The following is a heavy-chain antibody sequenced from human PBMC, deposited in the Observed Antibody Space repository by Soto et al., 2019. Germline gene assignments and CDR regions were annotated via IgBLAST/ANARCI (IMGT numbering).Heavy chain of an antibody. CDR2: MFYSGST. Sequence: SETLSLTCTVSGASISSGRSYWSWIRQHPGKGLEWIGYMFYSGSTYYHPSLKSRVNISADTSKNQFSLRLTSVTPADTAVYYCARDNGYGHFDSWGQGTLVTVS. CDR3: ARDNGYGHFDS. V-gene: IGHV4-31*03. CDR1: GASISSGRSY. J-gene: IGHJ4*02. D-gene: IGHD5-12*01.